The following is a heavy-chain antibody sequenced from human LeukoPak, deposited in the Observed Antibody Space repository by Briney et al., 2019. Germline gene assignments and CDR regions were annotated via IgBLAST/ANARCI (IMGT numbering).Heavy chain of an antibody. D-gene: IGHD2-2*02. CDR3: ARDSGIGYCSSTSCYTDY. V-gene: IGHV3-11*01. CDR2: ISSSGSTI. J-gene: IGHJ4*02. CDR1: GFTFSDYY. Sequence: GGSLRLSCAASGFTFSDYYMSWIRQAPVKGLEWVSYISSSGSTIYYADSVKGRFTISRDNAKNSLYLQMNSLRAEDTAVYYCARDSGIGYCSSTSCYTDYWGQGTLVTVSS.